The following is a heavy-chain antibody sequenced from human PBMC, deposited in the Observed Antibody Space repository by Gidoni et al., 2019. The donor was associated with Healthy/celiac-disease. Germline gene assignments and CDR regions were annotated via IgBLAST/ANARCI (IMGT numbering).Heavy chain of an antibody. CDR3: SRMGYSSSWDGGLDY. J-gene: IGHJ4*02. CDR1: GFAVTTIGMR. CDR2: IDWDDDK. Sequence: QVFLQESGPALVKRTQTRPLTCTFSGFAVTTIGMRVSWLRQPPGKALEWLARIDWDDDKFYSTSLKTRLTISKDTSKNQVVLTMTNMDPVDTATYYCSRMGYSSSWDGGLDYWGQGTLVTVSS. D-gene: IGHD6-13*01. V-gene: IGHV2-70*04.